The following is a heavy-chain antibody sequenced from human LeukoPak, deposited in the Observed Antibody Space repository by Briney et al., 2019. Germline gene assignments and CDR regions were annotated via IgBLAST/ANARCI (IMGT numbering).Heavy chain of an antibody. CDR2: IYPGDSDT. CDR1: GYSFTSYW. D-gene: IGHD3-10*01. Sequence: GESLKISCKGSGYSFTSYWIGWVRQMPGKGLEWMGIIYPGDSDTRYSPSFQGQVTISADKSISTAYLQWSSLKASDTAMYYCARPRITIVRGKDDAFDIWGQGTMVTVSS. CDR3: ARPRITIVRGKDDAFDI. V-gene: IGHV5-51*01. J-gene: IGHJ3*02.